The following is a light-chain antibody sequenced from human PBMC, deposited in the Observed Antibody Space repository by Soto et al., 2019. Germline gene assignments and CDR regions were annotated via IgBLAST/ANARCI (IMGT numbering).Light chain of an antibody. Sequence: EIVMTQSPATLSASPGERVTLSCRASQSVSSNLAWYQQKPGQAPRLLIYGESTRATGIPARFSGSGFGTEFSLTISSLQSEDGAVYYCQQYNDFQSTFGQGTKLEIK. CDR1: QSVSSN. CDR3: QQYNDFQST. CDR2: GES. V-gene: IGKV3-15*01. J-gene: IGKJ2*02.